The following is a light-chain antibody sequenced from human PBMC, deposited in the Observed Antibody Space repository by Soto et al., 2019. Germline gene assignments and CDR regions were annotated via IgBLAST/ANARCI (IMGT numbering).Light chain of an antibody. CDR1: SSNIGNNY. CDR3: GALDSSLSAVV. Sequence: QSVLTQPPSVSAAPGQKVTISCSGSSSNIGNNYVSWYQQLPGTAPKLLIYENNKRPSGIPDRFSGSKSGTSATPGITGLQTGDEADYYCGALDSSLSAVVFGGGTKVTVL. J-gene: IGLJ2*01. V-gene: IGLV1-51*02. CDR2: ENN.